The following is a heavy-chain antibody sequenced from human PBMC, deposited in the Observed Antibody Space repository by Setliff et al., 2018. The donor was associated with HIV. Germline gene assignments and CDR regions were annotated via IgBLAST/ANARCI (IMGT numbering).Heavy chain of an antibody. CDR2: IYFTGSS. J-gene: IGHJ4*02. CDR3: ARGSYTVRIDY. D-gene: IGHD3-10*01. V-gene: IGHV4-59*08. CDR1: GGSISTYY. Sequence: SETLSLTCTVSGGSISTYYWSWIRQPPGKGLEWIGSIYFTGSSDNNPSLKSRVTLSVDTSENQFSLRLSSVTAADTAVYYCARGSYTVRIDYWGQGTRVTVSS.